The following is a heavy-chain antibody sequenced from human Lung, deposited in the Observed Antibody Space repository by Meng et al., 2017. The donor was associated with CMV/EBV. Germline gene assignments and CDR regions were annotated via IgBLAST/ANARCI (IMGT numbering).Heavy chain of an antibody. D-gene: IGHD4-17*01. V-gene: IGHV3-73*01. Sequence: GGSXRLXCATSGFTFSGSAIHWVRQASGKGLEWVGHIRSKTNNYATAYAASVKGRFTISRDDSKNTAYLQMNSLKTEDTAVYYCIRPYGDYTYYYGFDFWGQAXTVTVSS. CDR1: GFTFSGSA. CDR3: IRPYGDYTYYYGFDF. CDR2: IRSKTNNYAT. J-gene: IGHJ6*02.